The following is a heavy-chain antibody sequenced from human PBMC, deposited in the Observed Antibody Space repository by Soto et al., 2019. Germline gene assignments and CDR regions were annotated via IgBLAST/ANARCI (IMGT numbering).Heavy chain of an antibody. CDR2: ISYDGSNK. D-gene: IGHD2-2*01. J-gene: IGHJ4*02. CDR3: ARRNKYCSSTSCLHYFDY. V-gene: IGHV3-30*03. Sequence: PGGSLRLSCAASGYTFSNYGMHWVRQAPGKGLEWVAVISYDGSNKYYADSVKGRFTISRDNSKNTLYLQMNSLRAEDTAVYYCARRNKYCSSTSCLHYFDYWGQGTLVTVSS. CDR1: GYTFSNYG.